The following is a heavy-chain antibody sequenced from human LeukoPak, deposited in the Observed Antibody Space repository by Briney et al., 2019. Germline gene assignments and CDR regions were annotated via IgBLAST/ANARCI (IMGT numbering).Heavy chain of an antibody. CDR2: IYYSGSN. CDR1: GGSISSYY. D-gene: IGHD2-2*02. CDR3: ARIGGIPLGSFDI. V-gene: IGHV4-59*01. Sequence: SETLSLTCTVSGGSISSYYWGWIRQPPGKGLEWIGYIYYSGSNNYNSALKSQVTISADTSKNQFSLKLSSVTAADTAVYYCARIGGIPLGSFDIWGQGTMVTVSS. J-gene: IGHJ3*02.